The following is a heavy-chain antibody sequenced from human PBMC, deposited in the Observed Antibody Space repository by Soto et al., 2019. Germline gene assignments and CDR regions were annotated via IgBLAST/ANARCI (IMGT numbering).Heavy chain of an antibody. V-gene: IGHV3-11*06. Sequence: GSLRLSCAASGFTFSDYYMSWIRQAPGKGLEWVSYISSSSSYTNYADSVKGRFTISRDNAKNSLYLQMNSLRAEDTAVYYCARDPPYYDSSGYVAACDIWGQGTMVTVSS. CDR2: ISSSSSYT. CDR3: ARDPPYYDSSGYVAACDI. CDR1: GFTFSDYY. J-gene: IGHJ3*02. D-gene: IGHD3-22*01.